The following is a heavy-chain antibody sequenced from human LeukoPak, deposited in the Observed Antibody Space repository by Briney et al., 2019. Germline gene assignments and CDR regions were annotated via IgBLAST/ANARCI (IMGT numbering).Heavy chain of an antibody. Sequence: GGSLRLSCAASGFTFSTYDMQWVRQAPGKGLEWVSGINRGGRTYYTDSVKGRFTISRDNSKNTLYLQMNSLRAEDTAVYYCAKGGYFAFETWGQGTMVAVSS. CDR2: INRGGRT. CDR1: GFTFSTYD. D-gene: IGHD2-2*03. CDR3: AKGGYFAFET. V-gene: IGHV3-23*01. J-gene: IGHJ3*02.